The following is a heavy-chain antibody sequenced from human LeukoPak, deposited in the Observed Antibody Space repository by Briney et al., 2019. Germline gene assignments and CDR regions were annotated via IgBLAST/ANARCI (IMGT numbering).Heavy chain of an antibody. CDR2: INAGNGNT. V-gene: IGHV1-3*01. CDR3: ATSPWIKLWPRGWFDP. CDR1: GYTFTSYA. D-gene: IGHD5-18*01. Sequence: GASVKVSCKASGYTFTSYAMHWVRQAPGQRLEWMGWINAGNGNTKYSQKFQGRVTITRDTSASTAYMELSSLRSEDTAVYYCATSPWIKLWPRGWFDPWGQGTLVTVSS. J-gene: IGHJ5*02.